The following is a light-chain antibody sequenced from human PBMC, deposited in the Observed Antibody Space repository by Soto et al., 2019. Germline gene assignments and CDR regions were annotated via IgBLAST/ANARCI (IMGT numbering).Light chain of an antibody. CDR1: SSNIGSNT. CDR2: SND. Sequence: QSVLTQPTSASGTPGQRVTISCSGSSSNIGSNTVNWYQQLPGTAPKLLIYSNDERPSGVPDRFSGSKSGTSASLAISGLQSEDEADYYCAAWDDSLNGYVFGNGTKLTVL. V-gene: IGLV1-44*01. CDR3: AAWDDSLNGYV. J-gene: IGLJ1*01.